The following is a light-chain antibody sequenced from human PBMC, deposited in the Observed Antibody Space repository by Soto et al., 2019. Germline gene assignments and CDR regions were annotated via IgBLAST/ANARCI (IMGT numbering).Light chain of an antibody. V-gene: IGKV3-11*01. CDR1: QSVSSS. Sequence: EVGLTQSPSALSLSPRERATLSCRASQSVSSSLAWYQQKPGQAPRLLIYDASNRATGIPARFSGSGSGTDFTLTISSLEPEDFAVYYCQQRSNWPFTFGQGTRLEI. CDR3: QQRSNWPFT. CDR2: DAS. J-gene: IGKJ5*01.